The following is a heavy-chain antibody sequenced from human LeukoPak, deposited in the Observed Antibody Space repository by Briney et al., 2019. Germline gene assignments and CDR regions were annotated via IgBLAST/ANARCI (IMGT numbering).Heavy chain of an antibody. Sequence: GASVKVSCKASGYTFTSYGISWVRQAPGQGLEWMGWISAYNGNTNYAQKLQGRVTMTTDTSMSTAYMELRSLRSDDTAVYYCARIRIEMATICPFDYWGQGTLVTVSS. V-gene: IGHV1-18*01. CDR2: ISAYNGNT. CDR3: ARIRIEMATICPFDY. J-gene: IGHJ4*02. CDR1: GYTFTSYG. D-gene: IGHD5-24*01.